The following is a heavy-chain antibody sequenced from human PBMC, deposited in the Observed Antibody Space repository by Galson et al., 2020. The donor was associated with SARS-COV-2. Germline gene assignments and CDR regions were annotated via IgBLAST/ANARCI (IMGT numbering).Heavy chain of an antibody. J-gene: IGHJ4*02. V-gene: IGHV3-64D*06. Sequence: GGSLRLSCSASGFPFSLYAIHWVRQAPGKRLEYVSAISSTGSRTYYADSVKGRFTISRDNSKNTLYLQMNSLRTDDTAIYYCVRENHGSVSLGHFDYWGQGALVSVSS. D-gene: IGHD3-10*01. CDR1: GFPFSLYA. CDR2: ISSTGSRT. CDR3: VRENHGSVSLGHFDY.